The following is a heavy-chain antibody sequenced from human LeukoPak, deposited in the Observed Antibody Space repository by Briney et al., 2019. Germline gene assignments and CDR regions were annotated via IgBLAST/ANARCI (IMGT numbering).Heavy chain of an antibody. V-gene: IGHV1-69*13. D-gene: IGHD3-3*01. CDR3: ARERMAIFGVVIIPHYYFDY. Sequence: ASVKVSRKASGGTFSSYAISWVRQAPGQGLEWMGGIIPIFGTANYAQKFQGRVTITADESTSTAYMELSSLRSEDTAVYYCARERMAIFGVVIIPHYYFDYWGQGTLVTVSS. CDR2: IIPIFGTA. CDR1: GGTFSSYA. J-gene: IGHJ4*02.